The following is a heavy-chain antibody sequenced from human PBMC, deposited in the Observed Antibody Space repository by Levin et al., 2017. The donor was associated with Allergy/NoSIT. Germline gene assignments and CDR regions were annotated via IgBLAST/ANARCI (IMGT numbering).Heavy chain of an antibody. V-gene: IGHV3-74*01. D-gene: IGHD1-7*01. Sequence: HPGGSLRLSCAVSGFTFSRYWMHWVRQAPGKGLVWVSRINSDGSRTDYADSVKGRFTISRDNAKNTLYLQMNSLRAEDTAVYYCAKDQTTLDYWGQGTLVTVSS. CDR1: GFTFSRYW. J-gene: IGHJ4*02. CDR2: INSDGSRT. CDR3: AKDQTTLDY.